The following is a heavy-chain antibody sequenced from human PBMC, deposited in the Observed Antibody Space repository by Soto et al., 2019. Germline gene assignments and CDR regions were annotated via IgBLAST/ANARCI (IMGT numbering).Heavy chain of an antibody. Sequence: SETLSLTCTVSGGSVSSGSYYWSWIRQPPGKGLEWIGYIYYSGSTNYNPSLKSRVTIPVDTSKNQFSLKLSSATAADTAVYYCARENYWGQGTLVTVSS. CDR3: ARENY. V-gene: IGHV4-61*01. CDR1: GGSVSSGSYY. CDR2: IYYSGST. J-gene: IGHJ4*02.